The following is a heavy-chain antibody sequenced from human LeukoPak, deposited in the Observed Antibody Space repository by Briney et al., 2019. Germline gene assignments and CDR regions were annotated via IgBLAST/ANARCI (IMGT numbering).Heavy chain of an antibody. CDR3: AREYYYDTTSGAFDI. J-gene: IGHJ3*02. D-gene: IGHD3-22*01. CDR1: GYTFTSYG. V-gene: IGHV1-18*01. CDR2: ISAYNGNT. Sequence: ASVKVSCKASGYTFTSYGISWVRQAPGQGLEWMGWISAYNGNTNYAQKLQGRVTMTTDTSTSTAYVELRSLRSGDTAVYYCAREYYYDTTSGAFDIWGQGTMVTVSS.